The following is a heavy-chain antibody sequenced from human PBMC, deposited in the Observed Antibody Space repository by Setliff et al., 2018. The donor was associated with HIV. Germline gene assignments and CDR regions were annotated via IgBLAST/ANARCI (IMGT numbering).Heavy chain of an antibody. J-gene: IGHJ4*02. CDR1: GYILGSYD. D-gene: IGHD2-21*01. CDR2: ISVGKGNT. V-gene: IGHV1-18*01. Sequence: AAVKVSCKASGYILGSYDISWVRQAPGQGLEWVGWISVGKGNTNYAQSLQGRVTMTTDTSTNTAHLEVRSLRSDDTAVYYCARDRTFRTTRVFDYWGQGTLVTVSS. CDR3: ARDRTFRTTRVFDY.